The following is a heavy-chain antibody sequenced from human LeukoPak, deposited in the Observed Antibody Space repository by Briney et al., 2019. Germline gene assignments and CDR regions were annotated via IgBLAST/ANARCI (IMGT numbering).Heavy chain of an antibody. J-gene: IGHJ3*02. D-gene: IGHD1-14*01. Sequence: SVRVSCKASGGTFSSYAISWVRQAPGQGLEWMGGIIPIFGTANYAQKFQGRVTITADESTSTAYMELSSLRSEDTAVYYCAREMAPAPTREPHDAFDIWGQGTMVTVSS. CDR1: GGTFSSYA. CDR2: IIPIFGTA. V-gene: IGHV1-69*13. CDR3: AREMAPAPTREPHDAFDI.